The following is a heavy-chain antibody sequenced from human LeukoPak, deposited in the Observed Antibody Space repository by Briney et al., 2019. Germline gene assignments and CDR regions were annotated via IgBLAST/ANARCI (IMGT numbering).Heavy chain of an antibody. Sequence: KPSETLSLTCTVSGGSISSHSWNWIRLPAGKGLEWIGRIYSSGSTNSNPSLKSRVTMSVDTSKNQFSLMLSSVTAADTAVYYCVRGLYDSTTYRAFHIWGQGTMVTVSS. CDR3: VRGLYDSTTYRAFHI. D-gene: IGHD2/OR15-2a*01. CDR2: IYSSGST. J-gene: IGHJ3*02. V-gene: IGHV4-4*07. CDR1: GGSISSHS.